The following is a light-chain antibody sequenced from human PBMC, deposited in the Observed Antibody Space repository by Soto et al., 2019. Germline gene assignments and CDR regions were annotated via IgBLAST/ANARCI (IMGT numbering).Light chain of an antibody. CDR1: SSDVGGYNY. V-gene: IGLV2-14*01. J-gene: IGLJ1*01. CDR2: EVS. Sequence: QSVLTQPASVSGSPGQSITISCTGTSSDVGGYNYVSWYQLHTGKAPKLMVYEVSNRPSGVSNRFSGSKYGNTASLTTSGLQAEDEADYYCSSYTSSTAYVFGTGTKVTVL. CDR3: SSYTSSTAYV.